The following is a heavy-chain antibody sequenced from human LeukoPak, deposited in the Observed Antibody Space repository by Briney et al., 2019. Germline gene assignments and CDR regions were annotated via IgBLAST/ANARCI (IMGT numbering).Heavy chain of an antibody. D-gene: IGHD6-13*01. CDR2: IYPGDSET. CDR3: ARGDSSTWYEY. CDR1: GYSFTSYW. J-gene: IGHJ4*02. V-gene: IGHV5-51*01. Sequence: GESLKISCKGSGYSFTSYWIGWVRQLPGKGLEWMGIIYPGDSETRYSPSFQGQVTISADKSISTAYLQWSSLKASDTAVYYCARGDSSTWYEYWGQGTLVTVSS.